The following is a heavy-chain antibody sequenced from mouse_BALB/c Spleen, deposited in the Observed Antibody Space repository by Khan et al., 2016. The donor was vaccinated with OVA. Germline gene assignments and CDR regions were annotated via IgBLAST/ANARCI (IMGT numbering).Heavy chain of an antibody. CDR1: GYSFTGYF. J-gene: IGHJ2*01. Sequence: IQLVQSGPELVKPGASVKISCKASGYSFTGYFMNWVMQSHGKSLEWIGRINPHIGETFYNQKFKGKATLTVDESSSTAHLELRSMESEESAVYYGARKNGSDCEYWGKGTTLKGSS. CDR3: ARKNGSDCEY. D-gene: IGHD1-1*01. CDR2: INPHIGET. V-gene: IGHV1-20*02.